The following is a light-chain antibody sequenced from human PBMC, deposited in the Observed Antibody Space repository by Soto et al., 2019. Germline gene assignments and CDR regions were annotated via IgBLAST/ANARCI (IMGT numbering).Light chain of an antibody. J-gene: IGLJ1*01. CDR2: GVK. CDR1: GRDIGAYDY. Sequence: SVLTQPASVSGSPGQSITISCTGSGRDIGAYDYVSWYQQHPGNAPKLLIYGVKNRPSGVSYRFSASKSAFTASLTISGLQAEDEAHYYCSSYTTSYFYVFGPGTKVTVL. CDR3: SSYTTSYFYV. V-gene: IGLV2-14*01.